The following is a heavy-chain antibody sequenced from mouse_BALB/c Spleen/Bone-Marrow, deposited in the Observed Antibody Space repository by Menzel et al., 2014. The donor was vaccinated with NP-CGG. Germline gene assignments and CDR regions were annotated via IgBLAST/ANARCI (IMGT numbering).Heavy chain of an antibody. CDR3: ARSGNFFDY. CDR2: ITSSGHT. D-gene: IGHD3-1*01. J-gene: IGHJ2*01. V-gene: IGHV3-2*02. Sequence: EVQLQQSGPGLMKPSQSLSLPCTVTGYSITSAYAWNWIRQFPGNKLEWMGYITSSGHTSYNPSLKSRISITRDTSKNQFFLQLNSVTTGDTATYFCARSGNFFDYWGQGTTLTVSS. CDR1: GYSITSAYA.